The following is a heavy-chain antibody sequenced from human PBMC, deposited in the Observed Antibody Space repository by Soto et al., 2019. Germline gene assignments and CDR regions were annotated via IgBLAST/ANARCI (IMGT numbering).Heavy chain of an antibody. CDR1: GASISSTNW. J-gene: IGHJ4*02. CDR3: AALPPRIVVVVLPIPT. Sequence: QVQLQESGPRLVKPSGTLSLTCAVSGASISSTNWWTWVRQPPGKGLEWIGEIYHTGSTKYNPSLKLRVTLSLDKSNHQFSLNPSSVTAADTAVYYCAALPPRIVVVVLPIPTWGQGTLVTVSS. D-gene: IGHD2-15*01. CDR2: IYHTGST. V-gene: IGHV4-4*02.